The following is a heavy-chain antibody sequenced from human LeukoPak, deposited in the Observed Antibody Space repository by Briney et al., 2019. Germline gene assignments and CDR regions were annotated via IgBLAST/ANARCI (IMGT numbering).Heavy chain of an antibody. CDR3: ARDLIPAAMGPFYYYYYMDV. D-gene: IGHD2-2*01. Sequence: ASVKVSCKASGYTFTGYYMHWVRQAPGQGLEWMGWINPNSGGTNYAQKFQGRVTMTRDTSISTAYMELSRLRSDDTAVYYCARDLIPAAMGPFYYYYYMDVWGKGTTVTVSS. CDR2: INPNSGGT. J-gene: IGHJ6*03. V-gene: IGHV1-2*02. CDR1: GYTFTGYY.